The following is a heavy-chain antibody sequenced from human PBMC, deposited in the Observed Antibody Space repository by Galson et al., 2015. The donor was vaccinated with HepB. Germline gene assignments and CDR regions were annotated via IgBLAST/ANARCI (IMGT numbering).Heavy chain of an antibody. J-gene: IGHJ5*02. V-gene: IGHV1-69*13. Sequence: SVKVSCKASGGTFSSYAISWVRQAPGQGLEWMGGIIPIFGTANYAQKFQGRVTITADESTSTAYMELSSLRSEDTAVYYCARDYNWNYDDWFDPWGQGTLVTVSS. D-gene: IGHD1-7*01. CDR1: GGTFSSYA. CDR3: ARDYNWNYDDWFDP. CDR2: IIPIFGTA.